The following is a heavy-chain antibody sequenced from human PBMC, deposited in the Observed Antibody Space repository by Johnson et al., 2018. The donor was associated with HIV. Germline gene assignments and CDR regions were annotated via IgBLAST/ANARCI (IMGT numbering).Heavy chain of an antibody. CDR3: ASVVVVIAIGGTDAFDI. V-gene: IGHV3-13*01. Sequence: VQLVESGGGLVQPGGSLRLSCAASGCTFSSYDMHWVRQATGKGLEWVSTIGPAGDTYYPGSVKGRFTISRENAKNSLHLQMNSLRAEDTALYYCASVVVVIAIGGTDAFDIWGQGTMVTVSS. CDR1: GCTFSSYD. J-gene: IGHJ3*02. D-gene: IGHD2-21*01. CDR2: IGPAGDT.